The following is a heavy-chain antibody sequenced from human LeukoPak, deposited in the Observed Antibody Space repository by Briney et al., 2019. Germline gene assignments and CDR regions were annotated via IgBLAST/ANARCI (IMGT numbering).Heavy chain of an antibody. CDR3: ARDGPAAGHAFDY. V-gene: IGHV4-34*01. J-gene: IGHJ4*02. D-gene: IGHD5-24*01. CDR1: GGSFSGYS. Sequence: PSETLSLTCAVHGGSFSGYSWHWIRQSPGKGLEWIGEINRSGTTNYNESLKSRVTMSVDTSKIQFSLRLNSVTAADTAVYYCARDGPAAGHAFDYWGQGTLVTVSS. CDR2: INRSGTT.